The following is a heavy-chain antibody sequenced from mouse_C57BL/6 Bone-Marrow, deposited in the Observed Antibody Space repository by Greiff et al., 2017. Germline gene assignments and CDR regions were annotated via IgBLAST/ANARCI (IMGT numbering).Heavy chain of an antibody. J-gene: IGHJ4*01. V-gene: IGHV1-62-2*01. CDR2: FYPGSGSI. CDR1: GYTFTEYT. D-gene: IGHD1-1*01. CDR3: ARHEEGGRYYVYAMDY. Sequence: QVQLQQSGAELVKPGASVKLSCKASGYTFTEYTIHWVKQRSGQGLEWIGWFYPGSGSITYNEKFKDKATLTAEKSSSTVYMGLSRLTSGDSAVYFCARHEEGGRYYVYAMDYWGQGTSVTVSS.